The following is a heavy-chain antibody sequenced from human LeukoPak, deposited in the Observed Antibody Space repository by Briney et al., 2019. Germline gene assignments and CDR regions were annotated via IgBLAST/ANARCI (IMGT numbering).Heavy chain of an antibody. CDR1: GGSISSSSYY. J-gene: IGHJ6*03. CDR2: IYYSGST. Sequence: SETLSLTCTVSGGSISSSSYYWGWIRQPPGKGLEWIGSIYYSGSTYYNPSLKSRVTISVDTSKNQFSLKLSSVTAADTAAYFCAEGSVYSSSSGYYYYMDVWGKGTTVTVSS. V-gene: IGHV4-39*07. D-gene: IGHD6-6*01. CDR3: AEGSVYSSSSGYYYYMDV.